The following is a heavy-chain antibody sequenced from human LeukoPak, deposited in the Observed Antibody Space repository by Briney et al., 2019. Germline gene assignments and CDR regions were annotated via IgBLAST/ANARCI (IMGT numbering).Heavy chain of an antibody. J-gene: IGHJ6*03. CDR3: ARSAPRFLLKEVRTVPRPYSMDV. CDR1: GGSFGSYY. V-gene: IGHV4-34*01. D-gene: IGHD3-10*01. CDR2: ITFGGNT. Sequence: SETLSLTCVVYGGSFGSYYWNWIRQSPVYGLEWIGEITFGGNTKYNPSLESRLIISVDTSKKQVSLKLSSVTAADTAVYYCARSAPRFLLKEVRTVPRPYSMDVWGKGTTVTVSS.